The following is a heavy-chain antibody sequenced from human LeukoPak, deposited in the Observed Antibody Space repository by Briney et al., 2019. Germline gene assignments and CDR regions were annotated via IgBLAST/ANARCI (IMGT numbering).Heavy chain of an antibody. D-gene: IGHD1-26*01. V-gene: IGHV3-11*03. CDR3: ARISGSYVFDY. J-gene: IGHJ4*02. CDR1: GFTASNYA. CDR2: ISTSTYT. Sequence: GGSLRLSCAASGFTASNYAMSWVRQAPGKGLEWISYISTSTYTNYADPVKGRFTISRDNAKNSMYLQMNSLRAEDTAVYYCARISGSYVFDYWGQGTLVTVSS.